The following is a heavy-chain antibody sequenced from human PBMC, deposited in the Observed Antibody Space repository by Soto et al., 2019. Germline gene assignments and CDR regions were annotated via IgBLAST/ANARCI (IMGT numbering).Heavy chain of an antibody. V-gene: IGHV4-34*01. D-gene: IGHD3-10*01. CDR3: ARGDFSIWFRRRRGNWFDP. CDR1: GGSFSGYY. CDR2: INHSGST. Sequence: SETLSLTCAVYGGSFSGYYWSWIRQPPGKGLEWIGEINHSGSTNYNPSLKSRVTISVDTSKNQFSLKLSSVTAADTAVYYCARGDFSIWFRRRRGNWFDPWGQGTLVT. J-gene: IGHJ5*02.